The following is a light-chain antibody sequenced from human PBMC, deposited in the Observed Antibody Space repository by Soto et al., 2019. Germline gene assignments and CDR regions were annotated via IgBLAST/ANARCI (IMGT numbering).Light chain of an antibody. Sequence: EVVLTQSPGTLSLSPGERATLSCRASRTVDGNYLAWYHQKPGQAPRLLIHSASTRAPGIPDRFSASGAGTDFTPTISRLEPEDSAVYYCQQYSASPRTFGPGTKVDIK. CDR3: QQYSASPRT. CDR2: SAS. J-gene: IGKJ3*01. CDR1: RTVDGNY. V-gene: IGKV3-20*01.